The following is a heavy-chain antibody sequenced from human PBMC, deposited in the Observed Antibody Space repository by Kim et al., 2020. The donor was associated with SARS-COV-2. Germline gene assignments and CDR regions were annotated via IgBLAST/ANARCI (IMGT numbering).Heavy chain of an antibody. Sequence: ASVKVSCKASGYTFTSYGISWVRQAPGQGLEWMGWISAYNGNTNYAQKLQGRVTMTTDTSTSTAYMELRSLRSDDTAVYYCARRGHIVVVPAAIDYYYGMDVWGQGPRVTVSS. D-gene: IGHD2-2*01. J-gene: IGHJ6*02. CDR1: GYTFTSYG. CDR3: ARRGHIVVVPAAIDYYYGMDV. CDR2: ISAYNGNT. V-gene: IGHV1-18*01.